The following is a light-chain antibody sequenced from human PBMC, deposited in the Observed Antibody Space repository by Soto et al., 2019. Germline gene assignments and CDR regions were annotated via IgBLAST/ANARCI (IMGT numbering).Light chain of an antibody. CDR2: ANV. V-gene: IGLV1-40*01. CDR1: SSNIGSGYD. J-gene: IGLJ1*01. CDR3: QSYDSSLTAL. Sequence: QSVLTQTPSVSGAPGQRVTISCTGSSSNIGSGYDVHWYQQLPGTAPKLLIFANVRRPSGVPDRFSGSKSGTSASLAITGLQAEDEADYYCQSYDSSLTALFGTGTKLTVL.